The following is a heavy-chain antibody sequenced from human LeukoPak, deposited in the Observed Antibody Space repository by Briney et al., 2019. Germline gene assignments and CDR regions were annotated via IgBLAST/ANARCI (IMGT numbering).Heavy chain of an antibody. J-gene: IGHJ6*03. CDR1: GGSISDYY. V-gene: IGHV4-59*01. CDR2: IYYSGST. D-gene: IGHD3-3*01. Sequence: SETLSLTCTVSGGSISDYYWNWIRQPPGKGLEWIGYIYYSGSTTYNPSLKSRVTMSVDTAKNQFSLKLRSVTAADTAVYYCARGDFCSKSNCYLRPMDVWGKGTTVTASS. CDR3: ARGDFCSKSNCYLRPMDV.